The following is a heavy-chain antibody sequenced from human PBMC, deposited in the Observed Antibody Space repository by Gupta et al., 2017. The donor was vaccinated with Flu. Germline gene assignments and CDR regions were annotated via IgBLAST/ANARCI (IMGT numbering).Heavy chain of an antibody. V-gene: IGHV4-34*01. CDR3: ARWAQRPRQGYDYVWESYRTQFDY. CDR2: INHSGST. CDR1: GGPFCAYS. Sequence: QVQLQPWGAGPSKPSVTLSLPCAVYGGPFCAYSWSWIRQPPAQRLDWVGEINHSGSTNYNPTLKSRVTISVETSKNQFSLKLSSVTDADTAVYYCARWAQRPRQGYDYVWESYRTQFDYWGQGTLVTVSS. J-gene: IGHJ4*02. D-gene: IGHD3-16*02.